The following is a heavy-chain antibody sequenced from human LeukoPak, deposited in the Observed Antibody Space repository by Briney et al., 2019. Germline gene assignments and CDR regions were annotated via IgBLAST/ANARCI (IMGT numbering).Heavy chain of an antibody. CDR1: RFTFSSYA. V-gene: IGHV3-23*01. J-gene: IGHJ4*02. CDR2: TSGSGGST. Sequence: GGSLRLSCAASRFTFSSYAMSCVRQAPGKGLEWVSATSGSGGSTYYADSVKGPFTISRDNSKNTLYLQINRLGAEDTAVYYCAKDRYISSSGLEFDYWGQGTLVTVSS. D-gene: IGHD6-6*01. CDR3: AKDRYISSSGLEFDY.